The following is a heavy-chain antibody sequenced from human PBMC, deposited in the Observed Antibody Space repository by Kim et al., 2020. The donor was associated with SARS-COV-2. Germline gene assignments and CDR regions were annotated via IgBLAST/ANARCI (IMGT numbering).Heavy chain of an antibody. CDR2: ISSSSSYI. CDR3: ARDYRPLSLGSGSYYWGYYYYGMDV. V-gene: IGHV3-21*01. CDR1: GFTFSSYS. D-gene: IGHD3-10*02. Sequence: GGSLRLSCAASGFTFSSYSMNWVRQAPGKGLEWVSSISSSSSYIYYADSVKGRFTISRDNAKNSLYLQMNSLRAEDTAVYYCARDYRPLSLGSGSYYWGYYYYGMDVWGQGTTVTVSS. J-gene: IGHJ6*02.